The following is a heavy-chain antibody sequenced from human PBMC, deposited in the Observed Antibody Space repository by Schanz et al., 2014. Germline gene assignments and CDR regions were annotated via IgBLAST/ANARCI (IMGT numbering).Heavy chain of an antibody. CDR1: GFTFNGHA. D-gene: IGHD3-9*01. CDR2: TSYDGSQK. CDR3: ARDDKRYFDWLSTFDL. Sequence: VQLLESGGGLVQPGGSLRLSCESSGFTFNGHAMHWVRQAPGKGLEWVAVTSYDGSQKYYTDSVKGRFTVSRDNSKNTLYLQLNSLRAEDTAVYYCARDDKRYFDWLSTFDLWGQGTMVAVSS. V-gene: IGHV3-30*04. J-gene: IGHJ3*01.